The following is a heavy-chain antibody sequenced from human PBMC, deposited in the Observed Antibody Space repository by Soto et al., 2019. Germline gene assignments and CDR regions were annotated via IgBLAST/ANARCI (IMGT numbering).Heavy chain of an antibody. CDR1: GYPFTINR. V-gene: IGHV1-18*01. CDR2: ISPHNGNA. Sequence: ASVNFSCKTSGYPFTINRISWVRRAPGQGLEWMGWISPHNGNAKYAQKFQDRVTMTADTAASTVYMELRSLRSDDSAVFYCARDRSGWYDFWGQGTLVTVSS. D-gene: IGHD6-19*01. J-gene: IGHJ4*02. CDR3: ARDRSGWYDF.